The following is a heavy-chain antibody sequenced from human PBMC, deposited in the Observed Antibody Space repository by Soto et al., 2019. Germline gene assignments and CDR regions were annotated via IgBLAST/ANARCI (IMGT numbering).Heavy chain of an antibody. D-gene: IGHD4-17*01. CDR3: ARDGWGTVTTQLPYYYYGMDV. CDR2: INPSGGST. J-gene: IGHJ6*02. Sequence: ASVKVSCKASGYTFTSYYMHWVRQAPGQGLEWMGIINPSGGSTSYAQKFQGRVTMTRDTSTSTVYMELSSLRSEDTAVYYCARDGWGTVTTQLPYYYYGMDVWGQGTTVTVSS. V-gene: IGHV1-46*01. CDR1: GYTFTSYY.